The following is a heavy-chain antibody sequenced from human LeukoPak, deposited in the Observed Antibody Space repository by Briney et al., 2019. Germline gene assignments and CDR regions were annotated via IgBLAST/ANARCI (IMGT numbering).Heavy chain of an antibody. CDR1: GGTFSNYA. D-gene: IGHD6-19*01. CDR3: ARDLSVAVDNWFDP. Sequence: SVKVSCKASGGTFSNYAITWVRQAPGQGLEWMGGIIPIFGTANYAQKFQGRVSLTTDESATTAYMELSSLGSEDTAVYYCARDLSVAVDNWFDPWGQGILVTVSS. J-gene: IGHJ5*02. CDR2: IIPIFGTA. V-gene: IGHV1-69*05.